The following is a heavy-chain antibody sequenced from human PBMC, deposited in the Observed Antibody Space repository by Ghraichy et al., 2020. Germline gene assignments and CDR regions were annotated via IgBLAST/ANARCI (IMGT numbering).Heavy chain of an antibody. V-gene: IGHV3-7*03. CDR1: GLTFKNYW. CDR2: VKPDGTDK. D-gene: IGHD2-15*01. Sequence: GGSLRLSCEVSGLTFKNYWMSWVRQAPGKGPEWVANVKPDGTDKYYVDSVKGRFTISRDNAKNSLYLQMNSLRDEDTAIYYCATEDKWSFYNWGQGALVTVTS. J-gene: IGHJ4*02. CDR3: ATEDKWSFYN.